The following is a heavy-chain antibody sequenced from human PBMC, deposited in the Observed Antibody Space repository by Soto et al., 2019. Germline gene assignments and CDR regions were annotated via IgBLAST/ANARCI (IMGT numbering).Heavy chain of an antibody. V-gene: IGHV3-23*01. D-gene: IGHD2-15*01. CDR3: AKGGRGVVVVAAIY. Sequence: EVQLLESGGGLVQPGGSLRLSCAASGFTFSSYAMSGVRQAPGKGLELVSAISGSGGSTYYADSVKGRFTISRDNSKKELYLQMNSLRAEDTAVYYCAKGGRGVVVVAAIYWGQGTLVTVSS. CDR1: GFTFSSYA. J-gene: IGHJ4*02. CDR2: ISGSGGST.